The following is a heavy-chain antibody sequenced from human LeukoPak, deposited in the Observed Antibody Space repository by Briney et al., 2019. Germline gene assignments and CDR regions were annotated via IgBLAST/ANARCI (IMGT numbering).Heavy chain of an antibody. V-gene: IGHV1-8*01. D-gene: IGHD3-10*01. Sequence: ASVKVSCKASGCTFTSYDINWVRQATGQGLEWMGWMNPNSGNTGYAQKFQGRVTMTRNTSISTAYMELSSLRSEDTAVYYCARRNMVRGVIIPGYWGQGTLVTVSS. CDR2: MNPNSGNT. CDR3: ARRNMVRGVIIPGY. CDR1: GCTFTSYD. J-gene: IGHJ4*02.